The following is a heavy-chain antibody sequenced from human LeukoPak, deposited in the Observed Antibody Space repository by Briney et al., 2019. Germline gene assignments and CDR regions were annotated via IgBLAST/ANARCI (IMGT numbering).Heavy chain of an antibody. CDR2: ISGSGGNT. V-gene: IGHV3-23*01. CDR3: ARESISGHRDFDY. D-gene: IGHD1-26*01. Sequence: PGGSLRLSCAASGFTFGSYAMIWVRQAPGKGLEWVSHISGSGGNTYYADSVKGRFTISRVNSKNTMYLQMNSLRAEDTAVYYCARESISGHRDFDYWGQGALVTVSS. J-gene: IGHJ4*02. CDR1: GFTFGSYA.